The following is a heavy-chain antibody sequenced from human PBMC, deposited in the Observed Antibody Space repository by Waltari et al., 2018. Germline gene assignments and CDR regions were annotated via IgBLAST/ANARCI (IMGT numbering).Heavy chain of an antibody. Sequence: EEQLLESGGALVQPGGSLKLSCAAAGSVFNEYAMSWVRQGPGKGLEWVSCINNSGGRTYYADSLKGRFTISRDNSKNTVYLQMNSLRAEDTAVYYCAKDLYTTFGALNSWGQGTLVSVSS. V-gene: IGHV3-23*01. CDR3: AKDLYTTFGALNS. J-gene: IGHJ4*02. D-gene: IGHD3-3*01. CDR2: INNSGGRT. CDR1: GSVFNEYA.